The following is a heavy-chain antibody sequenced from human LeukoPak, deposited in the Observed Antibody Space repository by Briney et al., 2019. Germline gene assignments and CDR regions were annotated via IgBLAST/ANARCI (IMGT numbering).Heavy chain of an antibody. Sequence: GGSLRLSCAASGFTFSSYAMSWVRQAPGEGLEWVSTISGSGGYTYYADSVKGRSTISRDNSKNTLHLQMNSLRAEDTAVYYCAKGTMVRGRAYYYFDYWGQGTLVTVSS. CDR1: GFTFSSYA. CDR3: AKGTMVRGRAYYYFDY. J-gene: IGHJ4*02. V-gene: IGHV3-23*01. D-gene: IGHD3-10*01. CDR2: ISGSGGYT.